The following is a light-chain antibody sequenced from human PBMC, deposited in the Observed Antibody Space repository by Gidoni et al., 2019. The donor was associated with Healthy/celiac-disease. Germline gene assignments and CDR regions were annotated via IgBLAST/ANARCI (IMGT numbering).Light chain of an antibody. J-gene: IGKJ1*01. CDR1: QSISSY. CDR2: AAS. Sequence: DIQMTQSPSSLSASVGDRVTITCRASQSISSYLNWYQQKPGKAPKLLIYAASSLQSGVPSRFSGSGSGTYFTLTISSLQPEDFATYYCQQSYSTPLTFXXXTKVEIK. V-gene: IGKV1-39*01. CDR3: QQSYSTPLT.